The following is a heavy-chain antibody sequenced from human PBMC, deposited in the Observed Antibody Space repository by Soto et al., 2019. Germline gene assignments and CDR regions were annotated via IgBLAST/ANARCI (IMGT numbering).Heavy chain of an antibody. J-gene: IGHJ4*02. Sequence: EVQLVESGGGVVQPGGSLRLSCAASGFTFSDYWMSWVRQAPGKGLECVASIKYDGSAKYYVDSVKGRFTISRDNAKNSFYLQMNSLRVEDTAVYYCARRNLFDKWGQGTLVTVSS. CDR1: GFTFSDYW. V-gene: IGHV3-7*01. CDR3: ARRNLFDK. CDR2: IKYDGSAK. D-gene: IGHD1-1*01.